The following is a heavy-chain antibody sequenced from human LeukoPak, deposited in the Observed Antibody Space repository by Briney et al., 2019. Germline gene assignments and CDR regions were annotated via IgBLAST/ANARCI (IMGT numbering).Heavy chain of an antibody. J-gene: IGHJ6*02. V-gene: IGHV1-8*01. Sequence: ASVKVSCKASGYTFTSYDINWVRQATGQGLEWMGWMNPNSGNTGYAQKFQGRVTMTRNTSISTAYMELSSLRSEDTAVYYCXXXXXXXSWYAYYYYYGMDVWGQGTTVTVSS. D-gene: IGHD6-13*01. CDR3: XXXXXXXSWYAYYYYYGMDV. CDR2: MNPNSGNT. CDR1: GYTFTSYD.